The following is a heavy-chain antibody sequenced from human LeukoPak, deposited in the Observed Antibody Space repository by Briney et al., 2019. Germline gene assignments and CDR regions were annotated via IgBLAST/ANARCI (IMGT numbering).Heavy chain of an antibody. V-gene: IGHV3-7*01. CDR1: GFTFSSYW. D-gene: IGHD1-26*01. J-gene: IGHJ6*03. Sequence: GGSLRLSCAASGFTFSSYWMSWVRQAPGKGLEWVANIKEDGSEKNYMDSVKGRFTISRDNAKNSLYLQMNSLRAEDTAVYYCARDPYSGNYGAYYYYYMDVWGKGTTVTISS. CDR3: ARDPYSGNYGAYYYYYMDV. CDR2: IKEDGSEK.